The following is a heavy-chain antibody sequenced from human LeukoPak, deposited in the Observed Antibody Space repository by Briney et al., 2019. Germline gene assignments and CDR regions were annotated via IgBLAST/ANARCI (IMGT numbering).Heavy chain of an antibody. V-gene: IGHV1-69*13. D-gene: IGHD6-19*01. CDR1: GGTFSSYA. J-gene: IGHJ3*02. Sequence: SSVKVSRKASGGTFSSYAISWVRQAPGQGLEWMGGIIPIFGTANYAQKFQGRVTITADESTSTAYMELSSLRSEDTAVYYCARLPIAVAGTGWNDAFDIWGQGTMVTVSS. CDR2: IIPIFGTA. CDR3: ARLPIAVAGTGWNDAFDI.